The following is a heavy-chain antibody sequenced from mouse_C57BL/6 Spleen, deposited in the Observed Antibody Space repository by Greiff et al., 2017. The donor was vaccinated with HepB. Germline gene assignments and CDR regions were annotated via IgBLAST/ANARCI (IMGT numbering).Heavy chain of an antibody. V-gene: IGHV1-82*01. Sequence: VQLQQSGPELVKPGASVKISCKASGYAFSSSWMNWVKQRPGKGLEWIGRIYPGDGDTNYNGKFKGKATLTADKSSSTAYMQLSSLTSEDSAVYFGARGGNYWYFDVWGTGTTVTVSS. CDR2: IYPGDGDT. CDR3: ARGGNYWYFDV. D-gene: IGHD1-1*02. J-gene: IGHJ1*03. CDR1: GYAFSSSW.